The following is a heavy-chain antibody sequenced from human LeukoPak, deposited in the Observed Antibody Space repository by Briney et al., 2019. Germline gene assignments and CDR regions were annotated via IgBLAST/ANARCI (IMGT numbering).Heavy chain of an antibody. CDR1: GFTFSDYY. D-gene: IGHD3-10*01. J-gene: IGHJ4*02. CDR3: ARGNYYGSGSYYPFDFDY. Sequence: GGSLTLSCTASGFTFSDYYMSWLRRAPGGGREGGSYMSSSGSTIYYADSVKGRFTISRANAKNSLYLQMNSLRAEDTAVYYCARGNYYGSGSYYPFDFDYWGQGTLVTVSS. V-gene: IGHV3-11*01. CDR2: MSSSGSTI.